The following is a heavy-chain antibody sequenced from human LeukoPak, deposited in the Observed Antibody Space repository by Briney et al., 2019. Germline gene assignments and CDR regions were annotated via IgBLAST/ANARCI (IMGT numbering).Heavy chain of an antibody. Sequence: GASLRLSCAASGFSLSTYGVSWVRQPPGKGLEWVSGMTGTGGSTSYADSVKGRFTVSRDTSKNTLYLQMNSLRAEDTAIYYCAKDHGTAVAGFYYWGQGTLVTVSS. D-gene: IGHD6-19*01. J-gene: IGHJ4*02. CDR3: AKDHGTAVAGFYY. V-gene: IGHV3-23*01. CDR1: GFSLSTYG. CDR2: MTGTGGST.